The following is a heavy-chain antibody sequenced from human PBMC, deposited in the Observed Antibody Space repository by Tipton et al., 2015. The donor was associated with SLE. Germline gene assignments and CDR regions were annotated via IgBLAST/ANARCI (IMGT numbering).Heavy chain of an antibody. Sequence: TLSLTCTVSGGSMSGHYWNWIRQPPGKGLEWIGYIHHSGTTNYNPSLQSRVTISRDPSKNQFSLKLSSATAADTAVYYCARDQVGVGDFDYWGQGTLVTVSS. CDR1: GGSMSGHY. D-gene: IGHD1-26*01. J-gene: IGHJ4*02. CDR3: ARDQVGVGDFDY. V-gene: IGHV4-59*11. CDR2: IHHSGTT.